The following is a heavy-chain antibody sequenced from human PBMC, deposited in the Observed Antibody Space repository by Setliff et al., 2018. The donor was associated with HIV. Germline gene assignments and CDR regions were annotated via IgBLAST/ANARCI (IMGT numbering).Heavy chain of an antibody. D-gene: IGHD5-18*01. V-gene: IGHV3-30*02. CDR1: GFTFSTYG. CDR2: IRYDGSNQ. Sequence: PGGSLRLSCAASGFTFSTYGMQWVRQAPGKGLEWVAFIRYDGSNQYYADSVKGRFTISRDNSKNTLYLQMNSLRAEDTAVYYCARDQWGYSYGYYYYYYMDVWGKGTTVTVS. CDR3: ARDQWGYSYGYYYYYYMDV. J-gene: IGHJ6*03.